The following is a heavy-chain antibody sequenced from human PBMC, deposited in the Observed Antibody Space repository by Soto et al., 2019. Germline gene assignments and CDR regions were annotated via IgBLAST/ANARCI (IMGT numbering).Heavy chain of an antibody. D-gene: IGHD1-26*01. J-gene: IGHJ4*02. CDR3: ARVGGGVGAIGYFDY. V-gene: IGHV4-59*01. CDR1: GCSISSYY. CDR2: IYYSGST. Sequence: SETLSLTCTFSGCSISSYYWSWIRQPPGKGLEWIGYIYYSGSTNYNPSLKSRVTISVDTSKNQFSLKLSSVTAADTAVYYCARVGGGVGAIGYFDYWGQGTLVTVSS.